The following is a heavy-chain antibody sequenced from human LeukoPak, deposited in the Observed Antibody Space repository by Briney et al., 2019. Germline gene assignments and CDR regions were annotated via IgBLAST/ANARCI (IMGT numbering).Heavy chain of an antibody. CDR2: IYYSGST. CDR3: ARVEAGLLDAFDL. Sequence: SETLSLTCTVSGGSISSSSYYWSWIRQPPGKGLEWIGYIYYSGSTNYNPSLKSRVTISVDTSKNQFSLKLRSVTAADTAVYYCARVEAGLLDAFDLWGQGTMVTVSS. D-gene: IGHD2-21*01. V-gene: IGHV4-61*01. CDR1: GGSISSSSYY. J-gene: IGHJ3*01.